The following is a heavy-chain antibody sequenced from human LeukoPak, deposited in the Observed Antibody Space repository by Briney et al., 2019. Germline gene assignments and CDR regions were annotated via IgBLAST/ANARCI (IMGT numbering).Heavy chain of an antibody. J-gene: IGHJ4*02. CDR1: GFKFSDHY. D-gene: IGHD6-19*01. Sequence: PGGSQRLSCAASGFKFSDHYIDWVRQAPGKGLEWVGRSRNKASSYTTEYAASVEGRFTISRDVSESSLYLQMNSLRAEDTAVYYCARAPGRWLVREPPDYWGQGTLVTVSS. CDR2: SRNKASSYTT. V-gene: IGHV3-72*01. CDR3: ARAPGRWLVREPPDY.